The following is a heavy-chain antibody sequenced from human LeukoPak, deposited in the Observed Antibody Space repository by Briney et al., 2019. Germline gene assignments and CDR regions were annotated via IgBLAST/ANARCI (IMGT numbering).Heavy chain of an antibody. V-gene: IGHV3-7*01. CDR1: GFTFSNYW. CDR3: ARIMRDVGVRDY. Sequence: PGPSLRLSCAASGFTFSNYWMNWVRQAPGKGMEWLVNINQDGSQKEYVDSVKGRITISRDNAKNLLYLQMNSLRAEDTAVYYRARIMRDVGVRDYWGQGTLVTVSS. CDR2: INQDGSQK. J-gene: IGHJ4*02. D-gene: IGHD5-24*01.